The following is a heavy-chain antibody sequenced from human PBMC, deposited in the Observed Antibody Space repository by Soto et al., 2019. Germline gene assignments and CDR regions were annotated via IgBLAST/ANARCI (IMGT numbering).Heavy chain of an antibody. V-gene: IGHV3-13*04. CDR1: GFIFSSYD. CDR3: ARAIGPTLFDY. J-gene: IGHJ4*02. Sequence: LRLSCSASGFIFSSYDMHWVRQGPGKGLEWVSAIGTTGDTNYAGSVKGRFTISRENAKNSLYLQMNSLRAGDTAIYFCARAIGPTLFDYWGQGALVTVSS. D-gene: IGHD3-22*01. CDR2: IGTTGDT.